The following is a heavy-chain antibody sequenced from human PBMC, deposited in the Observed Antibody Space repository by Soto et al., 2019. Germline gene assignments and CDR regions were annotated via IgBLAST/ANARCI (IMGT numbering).Heavy chain of an antibody. D-gene: IGHD3-22*01. CDR2: ISGSGADT. CDR1: GFTFSNYG. J-gene: IGHJ4*02. V-gene: IGHV3-23*01. CDR3: AKGSPHSGGYHFFFDS. Sequence: EVQLLESGGGLVQPGGSLRLSCAASGFTFSNYGMNWVRQAPGKGLEWVSAISGSGADTNYADSVKGRFTIARDNSKNTLLLQLNSLRAAATAVYYWAKGSPHSGGYHFFFDSWGQGTLVTVSP.